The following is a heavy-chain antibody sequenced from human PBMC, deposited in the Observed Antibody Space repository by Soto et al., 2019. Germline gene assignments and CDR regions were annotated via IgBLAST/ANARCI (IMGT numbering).Heavy chain of an antibody. Sequence: ASVKVSCKVSGYTLTELSMHWVRQAPGKGLEGMGGFDPEDGETIYAQKFQGRVTMTEDTSTDTAYMELSSLRSEDTAVYYCATLGIVVVAATLSSARWFDPWGQGTLVTVSS. J-gene: IGHJ5*02. CDR2: FDPEDGET. CDR1: GYTLTELS. CDR3: ATLGIVVVAATLSSARWFDP. D-gene: IGHD2-15*01. V-gene: IGHV1-24*01.